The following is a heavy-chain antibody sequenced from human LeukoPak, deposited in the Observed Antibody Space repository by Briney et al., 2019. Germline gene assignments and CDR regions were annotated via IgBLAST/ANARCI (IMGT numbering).Heavy chain of an antibody. J-gene: IGHJ3*02. CDR2: ISGSGGST. CDR1: GFTFDDYA. D-gene: IGHD6-13*01. CDR3: AILIAAAGLNAFDI. V-gene: IGHV3-23*01. Sequence: GGSLRLSCAASGFTFDDYAMHWVRQAPGKGLEWVSAISGSGGSTYYADSVKGRFTISRDNSKNTLYLQMNSLRAEDTAVYYCAILIAAAGLNAFDIWGQGTMVTVSS.